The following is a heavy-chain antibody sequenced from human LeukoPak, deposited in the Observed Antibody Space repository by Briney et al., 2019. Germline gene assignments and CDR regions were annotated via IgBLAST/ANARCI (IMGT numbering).Heavy chain of an antibody. CDR3: ARGGRGSAAVVAPRSFDI. CDR2: IGAGGENT. J-gene: IGHJ3*02. Sequence: PGGSLRLSCAASGFTFDNYAMSWVRQAPGKGLEWVSTIGAGGENTYYADSVKGRFTISRDISKNTLYLQMNSLRAEDSALYYCARGGRGSAAVVAPRSFDIWGQGTMVTVSS. D-gene: IGHD3-22*01. V-gene: IGHV3-23*01. CDR1: GFTFDNYA.